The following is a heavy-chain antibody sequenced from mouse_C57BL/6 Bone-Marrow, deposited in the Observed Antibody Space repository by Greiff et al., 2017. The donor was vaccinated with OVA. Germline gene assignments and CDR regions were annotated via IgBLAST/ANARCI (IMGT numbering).Heavy chain of an antibody. CDR3: ARTYYSNYDAMDY. J-gene: IGHJ4*01. CDR1: GFTFSSYG. CDR2: ISSGGSYT. Sequence: EVKLMESGGDLVKPGGSLKLSCAASGFTFSSYGMSWVRQTPDKRLEWVATISSGGSYTYYPDSVKGRFTISRDNAKNTLYLQMSSLKSEDTAMYYCARTYYSNYDAMDYWGQGTSVTVSS. V-gene: IGHV5-6*01. D-gene: IGHD2-5*01.